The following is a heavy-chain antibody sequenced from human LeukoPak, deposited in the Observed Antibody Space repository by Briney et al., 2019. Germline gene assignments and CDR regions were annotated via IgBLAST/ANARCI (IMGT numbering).Heavy chain of an antibody. Sequence: GGYLRLSCTASGFSFSGHWMHWARQLPGKGLVWVSRISPTGSTTSYADSVKGRFTVSRDNAKNTLYLQVNNLRAEDTAVYYCARGPNSNWSGLDFWGQGTLLTVSS. CDR1: GFSFSGHW. D-gene: IGHD6-6*01. V-gene: IGHV3-74*01. J-gene: IGHJ4*02. CDR2: ISPTGSTT. CDR3: ARGPNSNWSGLDF.